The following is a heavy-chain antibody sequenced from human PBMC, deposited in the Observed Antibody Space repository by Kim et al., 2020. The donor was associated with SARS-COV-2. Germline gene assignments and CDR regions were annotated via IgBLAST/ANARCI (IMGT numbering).Heavy chain of an antibody. V-gene: IGHV3-21*01. CDR3: ARDQVDSSEFFDY. D-gene: IGHD3-22*01. Sequence: YADSVKGRFTVSRDNAKNSRYLQMNSLRAEDTAVYYCARDQVDSSEFFDYWGQGTLVTVSS. J-gene: IGHJ4*02.